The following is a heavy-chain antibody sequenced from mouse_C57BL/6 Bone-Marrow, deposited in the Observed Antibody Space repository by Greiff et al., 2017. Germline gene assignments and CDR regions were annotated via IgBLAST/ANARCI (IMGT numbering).Heavy chain of an antibody. Sequence: VQLQQSGAELVRPGASVKLSCTASGFNIKDDYIHWVKQRPEQGLEWIGWIDPEIGDTEYASKFQGKATITSDTSSNPAYLQLSSLTSEDTAFYYCSSFEGNYIDFWGQGTPLTVAS. CDR1: GFNIKDDY. CDR2: IDPEIGDT. CDR3: SSFEGNYIDF. V-gene: IGHV14-4*01. J-gene: IGHJ2*01.